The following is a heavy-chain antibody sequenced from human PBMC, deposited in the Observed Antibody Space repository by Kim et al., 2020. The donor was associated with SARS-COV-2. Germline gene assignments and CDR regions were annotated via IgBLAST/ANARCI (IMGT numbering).Heavy chain of an antibody. CDR3: AKVSEMATIGGDYFDY. CDR1: GFTFSSYA. D-gene: IGHD5-12*01. Sequence: GGSLRLSCAASGFTFSSYAMSWVRQAPGKGLEWVSAISGSDGSTYYADSVKGRFTISRDNSKNTLYLQMNSLRAEDTAVYYCAKVSEMATIGGDYFDYWGQGTLVTVSS. J-gene: IGHJ4*02. CDR2: ISGSDGST. V-gene: IGHV3-23*01.